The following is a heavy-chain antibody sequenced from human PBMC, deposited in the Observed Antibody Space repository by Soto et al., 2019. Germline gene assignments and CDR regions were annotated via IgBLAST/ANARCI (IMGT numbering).Heavy chain of an antibody. V-gene: IGHV5-10-1*01. J-gene: IGHJ3*02. Sequence: PGESLKISCKGSGYSFTSYWISWVRRMPGKGLEWMGRIDPSDSYTNYSPSFQGHVTISADKSISTAYLQWSSLKASDTAMYYCARLTYYYDSSGYYYGTPDAFDSWGQGTMVTV. D-gene: IGHD3-22*01. CDR2: IDPSDSYT. CDR3: ARLTYYYDSSGYYYGTPDAFDS. CDR1: GYSFTSYW.